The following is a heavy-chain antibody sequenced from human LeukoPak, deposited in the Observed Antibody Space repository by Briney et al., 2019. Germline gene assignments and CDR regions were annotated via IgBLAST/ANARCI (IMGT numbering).Heavy chain of an antibody. V-gene: IGHV3-30*18. D-gene: IGHD1-26*01. Sequence: GGSLRLSCEASGFTFSAYAMTWVRQAPGKGLEWVAVISYDGSNKYYADSVKGRLTISRDKSKNTLYLQMNSLRAEDTAVYYCAKDLLGGDSGSYYEVGELGMDVWGQGTTVTVSS. CDR2: ISYDGSNK. CDR1: GFTFSAYA. J-gene: IGHJ6*02. CDR3: AKDLLGGDSGSYYEVGELGMDV.